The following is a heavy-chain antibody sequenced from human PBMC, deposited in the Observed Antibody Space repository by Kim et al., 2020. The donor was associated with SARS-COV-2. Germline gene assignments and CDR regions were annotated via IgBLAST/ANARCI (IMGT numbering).Heavy chain of an antibody. J-gene: IGHJ5*02. CDR3: AKDLVRYSSSWYPWFDP. D-gene: IGHD6-13*01. Sequence: VKGRFTISRDKSKNTLYLQMNSLRAEDTAVYYCAKDLVRYSSSWYPWFDPWGQGTLVTVSS. V-gene: IGHV3-23*01.